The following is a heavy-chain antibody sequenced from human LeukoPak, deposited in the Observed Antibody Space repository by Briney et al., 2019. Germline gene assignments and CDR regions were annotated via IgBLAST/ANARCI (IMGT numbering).Heavy chain of an antibody. J-gene: IGHJ4*02. D-gene: IGHD3-22*01. Sequence: GGSLRLSCVVSGFSFNRYWMSWVRQAPGKGLEWVANIKQDGSEKNYVDSAKGRFTLSRDNAKNSLYLQMNSLRAEDTAVYYCASHHYYDSSGLDDYFDYWGQGTLVTVSS. CDR2: IKQDGSEK. V-gene: IGHV3-7*03. CDR3: ASHHYYDSSGLDDYFDY. CDR1: GFSFNRYW.